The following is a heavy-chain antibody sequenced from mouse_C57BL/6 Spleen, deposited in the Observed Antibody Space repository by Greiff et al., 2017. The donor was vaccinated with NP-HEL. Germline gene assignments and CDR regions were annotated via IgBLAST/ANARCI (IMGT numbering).Heavy chain of an antibody. CDR1: GFNIKDDY. D-gene: IGHD1-1*01. Sequence: EVQLQQSGAELVRPGASVKLSCTASGFNIKDDYMHWVKQRPEQGLEWIGWIDPENGDTEYASKFQGKATITADTSSNTAYLQLSSLTSEDTAVYYCTTNYGSSYGGWGKGTTLTVSS. V-gene: IGHV14-4*01. CDR3: TTNYGSSYGG. J-gene: IGHJ2*01. CDR2: IDPENGDT.